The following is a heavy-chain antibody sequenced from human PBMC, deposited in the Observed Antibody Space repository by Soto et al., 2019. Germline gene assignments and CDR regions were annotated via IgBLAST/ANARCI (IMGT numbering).Heavy chain of an antibody. CDR2: IYSSGST. V-gene: IGHV4-30-4*01. J-gene: IGHJ4*02. Sequence: QVQLQESGPGLVKPSQTLSLTCTVSGGSISSGDYYWSWIRQPPGKGLEWIGYIYSSGSTYYNPSLKRRVTISVDTSKNQFSLKLSSVTAADTAVYYCARTLWDGYNSNPFAYWGQGTLVTVSS. CDR3: ARTLWDGYNSNPFAY. D-gene: IGHD1-1*01. CDR1: GGSISSGDYY.